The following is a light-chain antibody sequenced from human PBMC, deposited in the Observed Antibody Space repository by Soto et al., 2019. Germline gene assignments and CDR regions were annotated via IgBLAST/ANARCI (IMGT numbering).Light chain of an antibody. CDR3: SSYTSSSTLGVV. Sequence: QSALTQPASVSGSPGQSITISCTGTSSYVGGYNYVSWYQQHPGKAPKLLIYDASNRPSGVSNRFSGSKSGNTASLTISGLQAEEEADYYCSSYTSSSTLGVVFGGGTKLTV. J-gene: IGLJ2*01. CDR2: DAS. V-gene: IGLV2-14*01. CDR1: SSYVGGYNY.